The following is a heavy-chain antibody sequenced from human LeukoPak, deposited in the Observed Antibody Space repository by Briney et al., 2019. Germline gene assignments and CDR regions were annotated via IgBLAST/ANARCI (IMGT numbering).Heavy chain of an antibody. D-gene: IGHD5-12*01. Sequence: PGGSLRLSCAASGFTFSSYAMSWVRQAPGKGLEWVSAVSGSGGSTYYADSVKGRFTISRDNSKNTLYLQMNSLRAEDTAVYYCAKTGGYGQYFDYWGQGTLVTVSS. CDR3: AKTGGYGQYFDY. CDR2: VSGSGGST. J-gene: IGHJ4*02. V-gene: IGHV3-23*01. CDR1: GFTFSSYA.